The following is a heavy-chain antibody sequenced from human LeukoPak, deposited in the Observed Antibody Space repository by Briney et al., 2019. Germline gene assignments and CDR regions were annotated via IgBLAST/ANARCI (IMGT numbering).Heavy chain of an antibody. Sequence: GASVKVSCKASGYTFTSYYIHWVRQAPGQGLEWMGGIIPIFGTANYAQKFQGRVTITTDESTSTAYMELSSLRSEDTAVYYCAIPPVGATRSNWFDPWGQGTLVTVSS. D-gene: IGHD1-26*01. CDR2: IIPIFGTA. CDR1: GYTFTSYY. CDR3: AIPPVGATRSNWFDP. V-gene: IGHV1-69*05. J-gene: IGHJ5*02.